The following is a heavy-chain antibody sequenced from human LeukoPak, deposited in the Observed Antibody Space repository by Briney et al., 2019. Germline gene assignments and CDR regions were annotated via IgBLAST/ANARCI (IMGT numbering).Heavy chain of an antibody. CDR3: ARLDYNSYSMGV. CDR2: IHYSGTT. J-gene: IGHJ6*02. D-gene: IGHD2-2*03. CDR1: GGSISSRSCN. Sequence: SETQSLTCTVSGGSISSRSCNWGWIRQPPGKGLEWIGSIHYSGTTYYNPSLKSRVTISVDTSKNQFSLKLSSVTAADTAVYYCARLDYNSYSMGVWGQGTTVTVSS. V-gene: IGHV4-39*01.